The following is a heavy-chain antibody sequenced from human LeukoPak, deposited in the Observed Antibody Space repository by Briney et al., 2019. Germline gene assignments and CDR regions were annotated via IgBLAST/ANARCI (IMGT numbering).Heavy chain of an antibody. CDR1: GGSISSYY. CDR3: ARGSEAAAGPYYYYYYMDV. J-gene: IGHJ6*03. V-gene: IGHV4-59*01. D-gene: IGHD6-13*01. CDR2: IYYSGST. Sequence: ESSETLSLTCTVSGGSISSYYWSWIRQPPGKGLEWIGYIYYSGSTNYNPSLKSRVTISVDTSKNQFSLKLSSVTAADTAVYYCARGSEAAAGPYYYYYYMDVWGKGTTVTVSS.